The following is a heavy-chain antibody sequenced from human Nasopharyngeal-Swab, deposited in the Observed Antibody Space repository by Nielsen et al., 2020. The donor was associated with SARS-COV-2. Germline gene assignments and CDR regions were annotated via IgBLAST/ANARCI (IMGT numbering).Heavy chain of an antibody. J-gene: IGHJ4*02. V-gene: IGHV4-38-2*02. CDR1: GYSISSGYY. D-gene: IGHD3-16*02. Sequence: SETLSLTCTVSGYSISSGYYWGWIRQPPGKGLEWIGSIYHSGSTYYNPSLKSRVTISVDTSKNQFSLKLSSVTAADTAVYYCARVGVRDYVWGSYRPNPGGYWGQGTLVTVSS. CDR2: IYHSGST. CDR3: ARVGVRDYVWGSYRPNPGGY.